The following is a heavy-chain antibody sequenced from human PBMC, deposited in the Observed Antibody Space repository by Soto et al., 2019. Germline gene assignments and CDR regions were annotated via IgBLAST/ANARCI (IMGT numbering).Heavy chain of an antibody. J-gene: IGHJ5*02. Sequence: EVQLLESGGGLVQPGGSLRLSCVVSGFPFGSYAMNWVRQAPGKGLEWVSGISGNGNVKYYPDSVKGRFSISRDNSKSKLYLQMSSLKAEDTDLYYCAKDDFRSDRAKAWFDPWGQGTLVTVSS. CDR3: AKDDFRSDRAKAWFDP. D-gene: IGHD3-3*01. CDR1: GFPFGSYA. CDR2: ISGNGNVK. V-gene: IGHV3-23*01.